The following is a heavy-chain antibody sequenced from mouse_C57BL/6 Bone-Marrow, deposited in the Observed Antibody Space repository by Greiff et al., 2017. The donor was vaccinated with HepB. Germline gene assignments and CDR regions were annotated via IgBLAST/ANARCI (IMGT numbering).Heavy chain of an antibody. CDR1: GYSFTDYN. CDR2: INPNYGTT. CDR3: AKRRGYDGYYYAMDY. J-gene: IGHJ4*01. V-gene: IGHV1-39*01. D-gene: IGHD2-2*01. Sequence: VQLQQSGPELVKPGASVKISCKASGYSFTDYNMNWVKQSNGKSLEWIGVINPNYGTTSYNQKFKGKATLTVDQSSSTAYMQLNGLTSEDSAVYYCAKRRGYDGYYYAMDYWGQGTSVSVSS.